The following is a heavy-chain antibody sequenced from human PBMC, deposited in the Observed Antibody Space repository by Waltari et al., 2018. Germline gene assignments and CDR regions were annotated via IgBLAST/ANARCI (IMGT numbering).Heavy chain of an antibody. D-gene: IGHD3-22*01. CDR2: IYYSGST. CDR3: ARWDSPTVFDY. CDR1: VGSISSGGYY. J-gene: IGHJ4*02. V-gene: IGHV4-31*03. Sequence: QVQLQESGPGLVKPSQTLSLTCPVSVGSISSGGYYWSWIRQHPGKGLEWIGYIYYSGSTYYNPSLKSRVTISVDTSKNQFSLKLSSVTAADTAVYYCARWDSPTVFDYWGQGTLVTVSS.